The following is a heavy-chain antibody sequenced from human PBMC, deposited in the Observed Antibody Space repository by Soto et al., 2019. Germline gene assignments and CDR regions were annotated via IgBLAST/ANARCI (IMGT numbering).Heavy chain of an antibody. D-gene: IGHD5-18*01. CDR2: ISGSGDGT. CDR1: GFTFSSFA. Sequence: GGSLRLSCAASGFTFSSFALSWVRQAPGKGLEWVSAISGSGDGTDYAASVTGRFTISRDNSKNTLYLQMNSLRAEDTAVYYCAGPGYSSQDYWGQGALVTVSS. J-gene: IGHJ4*02. V-gene: IGHV3-23*01. CDR3: AGPGYSSQDY.